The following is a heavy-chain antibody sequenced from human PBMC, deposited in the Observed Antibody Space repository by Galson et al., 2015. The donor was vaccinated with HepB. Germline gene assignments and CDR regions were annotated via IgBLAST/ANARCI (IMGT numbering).Heavy chain of an antibody. V-gene: IGHV3-74*01. J-gene: IGHJ3*02. CDR2: INTDGSTT. CDR1: GFTFSSYW. D-gene: IGHD3-16*01. Sequence: SLRLSCAASGFTFSSYWMHWVRQAPGKGLVWVSRINTDGSTTTYADFVKGRFTISRDNGKNTLYLQMNSLRAEDTAVYYCARSQDAYDAFDIWGQGTMVTVSS. CDR3: ARSQDAYDAFDI.